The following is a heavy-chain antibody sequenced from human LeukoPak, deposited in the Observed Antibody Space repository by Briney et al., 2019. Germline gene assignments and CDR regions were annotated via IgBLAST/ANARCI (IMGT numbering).Heavy chain of an antibody. Sequence: GGSLRLSCAASGFTFDDYAMHWVRQAPGKGLEWVSGISWNSGSIGYADSVKGRFTISRDNAKNSLYLQMNSLRAEDTALYYCAKDIVATIGDNWFDPWGQGTLVTVSS. CDR1: GFTFDDYA. J-gene: IGHJ5*02. V-gene: IGHV3-9*01. CDR2: ISWNSGSI. D-gene: IGHD5-12*01. CDR3: AKDIVATIGDNWFDP.